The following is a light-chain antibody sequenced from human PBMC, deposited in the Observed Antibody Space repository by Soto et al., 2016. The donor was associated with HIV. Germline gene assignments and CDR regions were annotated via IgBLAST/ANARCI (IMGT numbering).Light chain of an antibody. Sequence: DIQLTQSPSFLSASVEDRVTITCRASQGISSYLAWYQQKPGKAPKLLIYAASTLQSRVPSRFSGSGSGTEFTLTISSLQPEDSATYYCQQYNSYPLTFGGGTKVEIK. J-gene: IGKJ4*01. CDR2: AAS. CDR3: QQYNSYPLT. V-gene: IGKV1-9*01. CDR1: QGISSY.